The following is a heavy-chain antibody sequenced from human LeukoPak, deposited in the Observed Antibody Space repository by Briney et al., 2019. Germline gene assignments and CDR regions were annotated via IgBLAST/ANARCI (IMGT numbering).Heavy chain of an antibody. CDR1: GYTVSRYW. V-gene: IGHV3-74*01. D-gene: IGHD3-10*01. CDR3: TTDTFGARDS. CDR2: INEDGSST. Sequence: GVSLRLSCAASGYTVSRYWMHWVRQGPGKGLVWVSRINEDGSSTSYAESVRGRFTISRDNAKNTLYLQMNSLRAEDAAVYYCTTDTFGARDSWGQGTLVTVSS. J-gene: IGHJ4*02.